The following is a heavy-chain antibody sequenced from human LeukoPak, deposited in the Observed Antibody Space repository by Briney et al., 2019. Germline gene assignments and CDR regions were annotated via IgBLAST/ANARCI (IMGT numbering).Heavy chain of an antibody. CDR1: GGSISSYY. Sequence: SETLSLTCTVSGGSISSYYWSWIRQPPGKGLEWIGYIYYSGSTNYNPSLKSRVTISVDTSKNQFSLKLSSVTAADTAVYYCARDVLVYGSGSDLWGQGTTVTVSS. D-gene: IGHD3-10*01. V-gene: IGHV4-59*01. CDR3: ARDVLVYGSGSDL. J-gene: IGHJ6*02. CDR2: IYYSGST.